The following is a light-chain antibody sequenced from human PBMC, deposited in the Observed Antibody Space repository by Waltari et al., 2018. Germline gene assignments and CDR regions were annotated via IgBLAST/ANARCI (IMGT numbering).Light chain of an antibody. V-gene: IGLV3-10*01. Sequence: SYELTQPPSVSVSPGQTARSTCPGDAVTKQYAYWYQQKSGPAPVLVIYEDNKRPSGIPERFSGASSGTMATLTISGAQVEDEADYYCYSTDSSGNHGVFGTGTKVTVL. CDR3: YSTDSSGNHGV. CDR2: EDN. CDR1: AVTKQY. J-gene: IGLJ1*01.